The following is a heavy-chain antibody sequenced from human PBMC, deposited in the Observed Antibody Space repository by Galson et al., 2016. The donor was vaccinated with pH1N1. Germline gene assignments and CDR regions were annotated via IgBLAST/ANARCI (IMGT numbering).Heavy chain of an antibody. Sequence: ETLSLTCTVSDDSISSSAYFWGWIRQPPGKGLEWIGSGYYDGSTYYNPSLKSRVTISVDTSKKQFSLMLNSVTAADTAMYFCARLREWDWELPYWGQGTLVTVSS. CDR2: GYYDGST. CDR3: ARLREWDWELPY. CDR1: DDSISSSAYF. J-gene: IGHJ4*02. D-gene: IGHD1-26*01. V-gene: IGHV4-39*07.